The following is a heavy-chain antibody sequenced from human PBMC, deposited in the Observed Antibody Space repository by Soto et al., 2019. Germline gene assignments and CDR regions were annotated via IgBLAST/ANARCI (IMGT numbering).Heavy chain of an antibody. V-gene: IGHV4-34*01. Sequence: QVQLQQWGAGLLKPSETLSLTCAVYGGSFSGYYWSWIRQPPGKGLEWIGEINHSGSTNYNPSLKSRVTISVDTSKNQFSLKLSSVTAADTAVYYCAREAARRPISYWGQGTLVTVSS. CDR3: AREAARRPISY. J-gene: IGHJ4*02. CDR1: GGSFSGYY. D-gene: IGHD6-6*01. CDR2: INHSGST.